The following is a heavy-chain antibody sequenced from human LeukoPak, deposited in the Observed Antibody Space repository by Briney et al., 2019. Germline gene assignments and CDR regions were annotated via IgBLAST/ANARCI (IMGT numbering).Heavy chain of an antibody. CDR2: IYHSGST. CDR1: GYSISSGYY. V-gene: IGHV4-38-2*02. CDR3: ARAKYCSSANCYQGSFDI. Sequence: SETLSLTCTVSGYSISSGYYWGWIRQPPGKGLEWIGSIYHSGSTYYNPSLKSRVTISVDTSRNQFSLKLSSVTAADTAVYYCARAKYCSSANCYQGSFDIWGQGTMVTVSS. D-gene: IGHD2-2*01. J-gene: IGHJ3*02.